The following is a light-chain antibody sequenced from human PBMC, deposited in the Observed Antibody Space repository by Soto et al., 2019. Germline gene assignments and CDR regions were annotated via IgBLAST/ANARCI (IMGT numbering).Light chain of an antibody. J-gene: IGKJ1*01. CDR3: QQYGSSGT. CDR1: QSLSSNF. V-gene: IGKV3-20*01. CDR2: GTS. Sequence: EIVLTQSPATLSLSPWERATLSCRASQSLSSNFLAWYQQKPGQPPRLLIYGTSSRATGIPDRFSGSGSGTDFTLTISRLEPEDFAVYYCQQYGSSGTFGQGTKVDIK.